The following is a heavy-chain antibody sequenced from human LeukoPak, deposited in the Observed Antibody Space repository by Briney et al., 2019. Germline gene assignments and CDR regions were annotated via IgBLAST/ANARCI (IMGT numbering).Heavy chain of an antibody. CDR1: GYTFTSYD. CDR3: ARGVEAGGDYSNYPQSRYYYYYYMDV. CDR2: MNPNSGNT. D-gene: IGHD4-11*01. V-gene: IGHV1-8*01. J-gene: IGHJ6*03. Sequence: ASVTVSFKAFGYTFTSYDINWVRQATGQGLEWMGWMNPNSGNTGYAQKFQGRVTMTRNTSISTAYMELSSLRSEDTAVYYCARGVEAGGDYSNYPQSRYYYYYYMDVWGKGTTVTVSS.